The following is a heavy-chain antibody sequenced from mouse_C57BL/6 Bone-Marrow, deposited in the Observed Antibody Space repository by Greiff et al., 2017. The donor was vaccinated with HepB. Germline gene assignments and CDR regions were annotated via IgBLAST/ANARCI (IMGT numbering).Heavy chain of an antibody. CDR2: IYPGSGST. J-gene: IGHJ3*01. V-gene: IGHV1-55*01. Sequence: QVQLQQPGAELVKPGASVKMSCKASGYTFTSYWITWVKQRPGQGLEWIGDIYPGSGSTNYNEKFKSKATLTVDTSSSTAYMQLSSLTSEDSAVYYCANFCYGYDGWFAYWGQGTLVTVSA. CDR3: ANFCYGYDGWFAY. CDR1: GYTFTSYW. D-gene: IGHD2-2*01.